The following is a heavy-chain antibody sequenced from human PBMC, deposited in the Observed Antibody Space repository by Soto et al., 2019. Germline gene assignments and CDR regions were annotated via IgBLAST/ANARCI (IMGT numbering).Heavy chain of an antibody. CDR3: ARDGYCSGGSCYDY. J-gene: IGHJ4*02. Sequence: SETLSLTCTVSGGSISSSSYYWGWIRQSPGKGLEWIGSIYYSGSTYYNPSLKSRVTISVDTSKNQFSLKLSSVTAADTAVYYCARDGYCSGGSCYDYWGQGTLVTVSS. D-gene: IGHD2-15*01. CDR1: GGSISSSSYY. CDR2: IYYSGST. V-gene: IGHV4-39*07.